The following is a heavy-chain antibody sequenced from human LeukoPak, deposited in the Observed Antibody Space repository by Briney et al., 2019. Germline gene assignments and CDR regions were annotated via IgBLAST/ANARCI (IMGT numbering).Heavy chain of an antibody. V-gene: IGHV3-23*01. D-gene: IGHD6-13*01. Sequence: GGSLRLSCAASGFTFSSYAMSWVRQAPGKGLEWVSAISGSGGSTYYADSVKGRFTISRDNSKNTLYLQMNSLRAEDTAVYYCAKGRRYSSSWTDAFDIWGQGTMVTVSS. CDR3: AKGRRYSSSWTDAFDI. CDR1: GFTFSSYA. CDR2: ISGSGGST. J-gene: IGHJ3*02.